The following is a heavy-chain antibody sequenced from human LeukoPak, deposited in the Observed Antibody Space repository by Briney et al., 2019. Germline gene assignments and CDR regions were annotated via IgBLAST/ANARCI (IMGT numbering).Heavy chain of an antibody. CDR2: ISGSGGST. Sequence: TGGSLRLSCAASGFTFSSYAMSWVRQALGKGLEWVSAISGSGGSTYYADSGKGRFTISRDNSKNTLYLQMNSLRAEDTAVYYCAKGGPDYYDSSGYDLRGLFYYYYGMDVWGQGTTVTVSS. J-gene: IGHJ6*02. D-gene: IGHD3-22*01. CDR1: GFTFSSYA. V-gene: IGHV3-23*01. CDR3: AKGGPDYYDSSGYDLRGLFYYYYGMDV.